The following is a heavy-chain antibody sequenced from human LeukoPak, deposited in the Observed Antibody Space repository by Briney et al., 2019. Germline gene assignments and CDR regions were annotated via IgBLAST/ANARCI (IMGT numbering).Heavy chain of an antibody. Sequence: SSVTVSCLASVCTFSRYAISWVRQAPGPGLEWMGGIIPIFGTANYAQKFQGRVTITADESTSTAYMELSSLRSEDTAVYYCATNYYDSSGYYHWGQGTLVTVSS. V-gene: IGHV1-69*13. CDR2: IIPIFGTA. D-gene: IGHD3-22*01. CDR3: ATNYYDSSGYYH. J-gene: IGHJ4*02. CDR1: VCTFSRYA.